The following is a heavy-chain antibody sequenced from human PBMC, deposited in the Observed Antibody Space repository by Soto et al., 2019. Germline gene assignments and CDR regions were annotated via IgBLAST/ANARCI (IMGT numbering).Heavy chain of an antibody. CDR2: IIPIFGTA. CDR3: AGGGGSSWGYFDY. V-gene: IGHV1-69*13. Sequence: ASVKVSCKASGGTFSSYTISWVRQAPGQGLEWMGGIIPIFGTANYAQKFQGRVTITADESTSTAYMELSSLRSEDTAVYYCAGGGGSSWGYFDYWGQGTLVTVSS. CDR1: GGTFSSYT. J-gene: IGHJ4*02. D-gene: IGHD6-13*01.